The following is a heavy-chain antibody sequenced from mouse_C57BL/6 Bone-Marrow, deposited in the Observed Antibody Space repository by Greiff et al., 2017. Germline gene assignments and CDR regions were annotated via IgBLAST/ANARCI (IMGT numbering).Heavy chain of an antibody. CDR3: ADGYCAMDY. V-gene: IGHV1-69*01. D-gene: IGHD2-3*01. J-gene: IGHJ4*01. CDR2: IDPSDSYT. CDR1: GYTFTSYW. Sequence: QVQLQQPGAELVMPGASVKLSCKASGYTFTSYWMHWVKQRPGQGLEWIGEIDPSDSYTNYNQKFKGKSTLTVDKSSSTAYMQLSSLTSEGSAVYYCADGYCAMDYWGQGTSVTVSS.